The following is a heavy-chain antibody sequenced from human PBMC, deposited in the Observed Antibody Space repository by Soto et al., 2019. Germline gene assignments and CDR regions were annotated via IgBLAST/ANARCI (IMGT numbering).Heavy chain of an antibody. CDR1: GYTFTNYG. D-gene: IGHD3-10*01. CDR3: ARGVGSGSYYTQYNWFAP. V-gene: IGHV1-18*01. Sequence: QVQLVQSGGEVKKPGASVKVSCKASGYTFTNYGISWVRQAPGQGLEWMGWINVYNGNTKYAQKVQGRVTMTPDTSTSTAYMERRSLRSDDTAVYYCARGVGSGSYYTQYNWFAPWGQGTLVTVSS. J-gene: IGHJ5*02. CDR2: INVYNGNT.